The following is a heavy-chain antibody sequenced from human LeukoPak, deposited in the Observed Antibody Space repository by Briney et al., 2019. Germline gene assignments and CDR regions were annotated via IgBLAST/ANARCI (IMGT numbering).Heavy chain of an antibody. CDR3: ARGVAARPTHYYYYYYMDV. D-gene: IGHD6-6*01. CDR1: GGSISSYY. J-gene: IGHJ6*03. Sequence: PSETLSLTCTVSGGSISSYYWSWIRQPPGKGLEWIGYIYYSGSTNYNPSLKSRVTISVDTSKNQFSLKLSSVTAADTAVYYCARGVAARPTHYYYYYYMDVWGKGTTVTVSS. CDR2: IYYSGST. V-gene: IGHV4-59*01.